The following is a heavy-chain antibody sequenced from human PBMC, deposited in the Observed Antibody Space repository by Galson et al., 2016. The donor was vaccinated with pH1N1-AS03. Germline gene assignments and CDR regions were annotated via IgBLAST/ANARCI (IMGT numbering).Heavy chain of an antibody. CDR3: TQAGTGDNTSGTCFDD. J-gene: IGHJ4*02. CDR1: GFSLSTTSVG. V-gene: IGHV2-5*01. D-gene: IGHD2-2*01. CDR2: IYWNDAK. Sequence: PALVKPTQTLTLTCTFSGFSLSTTSVGVGWIRQPPGKALEWLALIYWNDAKRYSPSLKTRLTITKDTSRNQVVLTMTNVDPVDTATYYCTQAGTGDNTSGTCFDDWGQGTPVTVSS.